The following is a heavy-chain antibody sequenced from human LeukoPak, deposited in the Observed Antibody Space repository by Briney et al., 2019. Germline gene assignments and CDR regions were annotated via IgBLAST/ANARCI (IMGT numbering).Heavy chain of an antibody. D-gene: IGHD6-19*01. Sequence: PSETLSLTCTVSGFFIANNNYWGWIRQSPGKGLEWMGSIHHSGSRFETGSTHYNPSFRGRISVSADPSKNHFSLTLRSVTAADTGVYFCARNASSGFFNDWSQGTLVTVPS. CDR2: IHHSGSRFETGST. J-gene: IGHJ1*01. CDR1: GFFIANNNY. V-gene: IGHV4-38-2*02. CDR3: ARNASSGFFND.